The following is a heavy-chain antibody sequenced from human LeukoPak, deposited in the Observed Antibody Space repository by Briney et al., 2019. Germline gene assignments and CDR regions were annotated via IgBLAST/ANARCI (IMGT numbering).Heavy chain of an antibody. CDR3: ASYSSRYFDY. CDR1: GGSISSDTYY. Sequence: SETLSLTCTVSGGSISSDTYYWGWIRQPPGKGLEWIGSIYYSGSTYYNPSLKSRVTISVDTSKNQFSLKLSSVTAADTAVYYCASYSSRYFDYWGQGTLVTVSS. V-gene: IGHV4-39*07. CDR2: IYYSGST. J-gene: IGHJ4*02. D-gene: IGHD6-19*01.